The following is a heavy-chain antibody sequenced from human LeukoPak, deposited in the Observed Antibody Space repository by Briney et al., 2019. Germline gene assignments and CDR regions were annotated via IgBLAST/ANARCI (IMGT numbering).Heavy chain of an antibody. CDR3: VRDPTRGSVGLSGT. D-gene: IGHD3-10*01. CDR1: GFTFSNYD. CDR2: ISYDGSNK. J-gene: IGHJ5*02. Sequence: QSGGSLRLSCAASGFTFSNYDIHWVRQAPGKRLQWVAVISYDGSNKYYADSVKGRFSISRDNSKNTLFLQMNSLRVEDTAVYYCVRDPTRGSVGLSGTWGQGTLVTVSS. V-gene: IGHV3-30*03.